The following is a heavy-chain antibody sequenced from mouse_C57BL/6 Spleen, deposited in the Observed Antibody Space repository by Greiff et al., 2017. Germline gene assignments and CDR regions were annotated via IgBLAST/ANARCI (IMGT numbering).Heavy chain of an antibody. D-gene: IGHD2-4*01. CDR2: IHPSDSDT. J-gene: IGHJ3*01. V-gene: IGHV1-74*01. Sequence: VQLQQPGAELVKPGASVKVSCKASGYTFTSYWMHWVKQRPGQGLEWIGRIHPSDSDTNYNQKFKGKATLTVDKSSSTAYMQLSSLTSEDSAVSYCAIPDYYDYDEGSWFAYWGQGTLVTVSA. CDR1: GYTFTSYW. CDR3: AIPDYYDYDEGSWFAY.